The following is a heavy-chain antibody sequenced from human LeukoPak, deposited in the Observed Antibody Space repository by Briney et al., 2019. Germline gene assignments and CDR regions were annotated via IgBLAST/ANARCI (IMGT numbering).Heavy chain of an antibody. Sequence: PGGSLRLSCAASGFTFDDYAMHWVRQAPGKGLEWVSGISWNSGSIGYADPVKGRFTISRDNAKNSLYLQMNSLRAEDTALYYCAKDRVTIFGVVTLFDYWGQGTLVTVSS. CDR2: ISWNSGSI. CDR3: AKDRVTIFGVVTLFDY. D-gene: IGHD3-3*01. CDR1: GFTFDDYA. J-gene: IGHJ4*02. V-gene: IGHV3-9*01.